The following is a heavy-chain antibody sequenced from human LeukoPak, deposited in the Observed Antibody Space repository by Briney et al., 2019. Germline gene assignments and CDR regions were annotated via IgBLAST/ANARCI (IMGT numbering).Heavy chain of an antibody. CDR1: GYTFTSYY. D-gene: IGHD5-12*01. CDR3: ARGDIVATTSRYYYFDY. J-gene: IGHJ4*02. Sequence: ASVKVSCKAYGYTFTSYYMHWVRQAPGQGLEWMGIINPSGGSTSYAQKLQGRVTMTTDTSTSTAYMELRSLRSDDTAVYYCARGDIVATTSRYYYFDYWGQGTLVTVSS. V-gene: IGHV1-46*01. CDR2: INPSGGST.